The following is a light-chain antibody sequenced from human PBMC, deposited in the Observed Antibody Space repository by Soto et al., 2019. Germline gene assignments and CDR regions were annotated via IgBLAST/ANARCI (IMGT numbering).Light chain of an antibody. Sequence: ETVMTHSPATLSVSPGEGATLSCRASQSVGSNLAWYQQRPGQAPRLLIYGASTRATGIPARFSGSGSGTEFTLTISGLQSEDFAVYYCQQYNNWPPHTFGQGTKLEIK. V-gene: IGKV3-15*01. CDR2: GAS. J-gene: IGKJ2*01. CDR1: QSVGSN. CDR3: QQYNNWPPHT.